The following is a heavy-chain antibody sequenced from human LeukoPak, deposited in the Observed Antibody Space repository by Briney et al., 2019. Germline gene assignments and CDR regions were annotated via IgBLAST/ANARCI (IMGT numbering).Heavy chain of an antibody. V-gene: IGHV3-33*06. J-gene: IGHJ4*02. CDR1: GFTFSSYG. CDR2: IWYDGSNK. CDR3: AKELSSGWYYFDY. D-gene: IGHD6-19*01. Sequence: GGSLRLSCAASGFTFSSYGMHWVRQAPGKGLEGVAVIWYDGSNKYYADSVKGRFTISRDNSKNTLYLQMNSLRAEDTAVYYCAKELSSGWYYFDYWGQGTLVTVSS.